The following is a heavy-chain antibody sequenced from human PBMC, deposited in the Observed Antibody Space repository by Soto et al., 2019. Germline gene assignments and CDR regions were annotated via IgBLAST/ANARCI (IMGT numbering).Heavy chain of an antibody. V-gene: IGHV1-8*01. Sequence: ASVKVSCKASGYTFTSYDINWVRQATGQGLEWMGWMNPNSGNTGYAQKFQGRVTMTRNTSISTAYMELSRLRSEDTAVYYCARREEQWMVKRVTGGRFRVYYYGMDVWGQGTTVTVSS. D-gene: IGHD6-19*01. CDR3: ARREEQWMVKRVTGGRFRVYYYGMDV. CDR1: GYTFTSYD. J-gene: IGHJ6*02. CDR2: MNPNSGNT.